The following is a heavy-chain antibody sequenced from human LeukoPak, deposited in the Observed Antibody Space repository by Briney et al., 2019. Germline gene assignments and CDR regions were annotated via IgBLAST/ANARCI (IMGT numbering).Heavy chain of an antibody. Sequence: SETLSLTCAVYGGSFSGYYWSWIRQPPGKGLEWIGEINHSGSTNYNPSLKSRVTISVDTSKNQFSLKLSSVTAADTAVYYCARRSIVVVPAAIVHNWFDPWGQGTLVTVSS. CDR2: INHSGST. CDR1: GGSFSGYY. D-gene: IGHD2-2*01. J-gene: IGHJ5*02. CDR3: ARRSIVVVPAAIVHNWFDP. V-gene: IGHV4-34*01.